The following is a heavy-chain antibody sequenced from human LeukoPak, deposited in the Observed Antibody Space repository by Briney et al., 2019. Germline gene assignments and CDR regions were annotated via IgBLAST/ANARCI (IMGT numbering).Heavy chain of an antibody. Sequence: SGGSLRLSCAASGFTFDDYAMHWVRQAPGKGLEWVSGISWNSGSIGYADSVKGRFTISRDNAKNSLYLQMNSLRAEDTALYYCAKGMIFGVVTGLGFDYWGQGTLVTVSS. V-gene: IGHV3-9*01. CDR1: GFTFDDYA. D-gene: IGHD3-3*01. CDR2: ISWNSGSI. CDR3: AKGMIFGVVTGLGFDY. J-gene: IGHJ4*02.